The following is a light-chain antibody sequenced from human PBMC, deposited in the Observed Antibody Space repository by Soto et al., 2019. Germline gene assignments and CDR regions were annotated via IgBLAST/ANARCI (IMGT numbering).Light chain of an antibody. CDR2: EVS. CDR3: SSYASGNTLFV. J-gene: IGLJ1*01. CDR1: TSDVGASNY. Sequence: ALTQPASVSGSPGQSITISCTGTTSDVGASNYVSWYQHHPGKGPKLILYEVSNRPSGVSTRFSGSKSGNTASLTISGLQGEDEADYFCSSYASGNTLFVFGTGTKLTVL. V-gene: IGLV2-14*01.